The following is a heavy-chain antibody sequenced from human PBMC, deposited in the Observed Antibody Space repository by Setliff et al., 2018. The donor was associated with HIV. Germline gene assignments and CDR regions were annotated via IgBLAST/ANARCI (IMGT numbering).Heavy chain of an antibody. CDR2: IIPDVGVV. D-gene: IGHD3-3*01. CDR1: GGTFSGYA. J-gene: IGHJ4*01. Sequence: ASVKVSCKASGGTFSGYAINWVRQAPGQGLEWLGNIIPDVGVVYYAQRFQGRVTITTVQSTSTAYLELVNLRSDDTATFYCGRGTLYGVSDYWGPGTLVTVSS. V-gene: IGHV1-69*04. CDR3: GRGTLYGVSDY.